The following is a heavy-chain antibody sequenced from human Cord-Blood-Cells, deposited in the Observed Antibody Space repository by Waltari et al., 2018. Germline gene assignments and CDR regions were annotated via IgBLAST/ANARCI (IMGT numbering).Heavy chain of an antibody. J-gene: IGHJ5*02. D-gene: IGHD6-13*01. V-gene: IGHV4-59*01. CDR2: IYYSGST. CDR1: GGSISSYY. CDR3: ARTSSSWYNWFDP. Sequence: QVQLQESGPGLVKPSETLSLTCTVSGGSISSYYWSWIRQPPGKGLEWIGYIYYSGSTNYKPSLKSRVTISVDTSKNQFSLKLSSVTAADTAVYYCARTSSSWYNWFDPWGQGTLVTVSS.